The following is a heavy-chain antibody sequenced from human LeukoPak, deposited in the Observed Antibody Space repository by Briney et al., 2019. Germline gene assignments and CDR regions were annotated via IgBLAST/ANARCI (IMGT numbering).Heavy chain of an antibody. J-gene: IGHJ4*02. CDR1: GFTFSSYA. Sequence: GGSLRLSCAASGFTFSSYAMSWVRQAPGKGLEWVSAISGSGGSTYYADSVKGRFTISRDNAKNSLYLQMNSLRAEDTAVYYCARGAAYSSGYPGVWGQGTLVTVSS. CDR3: ARGAAYSSGYPGV. CDR2: ISGSGGST. D-gene: IGHD6-19*01. V-gene: IGHV3-23*01.